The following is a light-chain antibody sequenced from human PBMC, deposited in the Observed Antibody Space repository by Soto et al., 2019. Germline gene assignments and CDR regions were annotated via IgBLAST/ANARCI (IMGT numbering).Light chain of an antibody. CDR3: CSYAGSYTSYVI. CDR2: DVS. V-gene: IGLV2-11*01. J-gene: IGLJ2*01. Sequence: QSALTQPRSVSGSPGQSGTLSCTGTSSDVGGYNYVSWYQQHPGKAPKLMIYDVSERPSGVPDRFSGSKSGNTASLTISGLQAEDGADYYCCSYAGSYTSYVIFGGGTKLTVL. CDR1: SSDVGGYNY.